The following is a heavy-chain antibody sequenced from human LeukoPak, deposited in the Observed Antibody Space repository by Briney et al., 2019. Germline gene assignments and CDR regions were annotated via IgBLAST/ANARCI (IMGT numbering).Heavy chain of an antibody. D-gene: IGHD3-3*01. J-gene: IGHJ4*02. V-gene: IGHV1-69*13. CDR1: GGTFSSYA. CDR3: ANGPAASHYDFWSGYYYY. CDR2: IIPIFGAA. Sequence: ASVKVSCKASGGTFSSYAISWVRQAPGQGLEWMGGIIPIFGAANYAQKFQGRVTITADESTSTAYMELSSLRSEDTAVYYCANGPAASHYDFWSGYYYYWGQGTLVTVSS.